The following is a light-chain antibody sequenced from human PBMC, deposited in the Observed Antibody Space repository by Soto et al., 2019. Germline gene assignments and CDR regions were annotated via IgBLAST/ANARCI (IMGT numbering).Light chain of an antibody. CDR1: QSVSRNS. CDR2: GTS. V-gene: IGKV3-20*01. J-gene: IGKJ1*01. CDR3: QQYSVTPRT. Sequence: EIVLTQSPDTLSLSPGERTTLSCRARQSVSRNSLAWYQQKPGQAPRLLIYGTSSRATGIPDRFSGSGSGTDFTLPISRLEPEDFAVYYCQQYSVTPRTFGQGTQEE.